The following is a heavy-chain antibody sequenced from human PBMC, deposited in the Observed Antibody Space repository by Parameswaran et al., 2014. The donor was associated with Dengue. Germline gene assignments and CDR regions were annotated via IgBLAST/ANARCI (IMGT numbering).Heavy chain of an antibody. J-gene: IGHJ4*02. V-gene: IGHV3-74*01. CDR3: ASPYSSRGGDY. D-gene: IGHD6-13*01. Sequence: VRQAPGKGLVWVSHINSDGSSTSYADSVKGRFTISRDNAKNTLYLQMNSLRAEDTAVYYCASPYSSRGGDYWGQGTLVTVSS. CDR2: INSDGSST.